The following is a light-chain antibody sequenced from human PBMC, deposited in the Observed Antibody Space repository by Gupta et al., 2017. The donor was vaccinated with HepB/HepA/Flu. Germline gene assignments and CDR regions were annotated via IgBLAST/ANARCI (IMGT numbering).Light chain of an antibody. V-gene: IGLV3-19*01. CDR2: GKN. CDR1: SLRSYY. Sequence: SSELTQDPAVSVALGQTVRITCQGDSLRSYYPSWYQQKPGQAPVLVNHGKNNRPSGIPDRFACYSARTTAYCTTTVAQAEEEAYYCGTSRDSRGNQPLFGGGTKLTVL. CDR3: TSRDSRGNQPL. J-gene: IGLJ2*01.